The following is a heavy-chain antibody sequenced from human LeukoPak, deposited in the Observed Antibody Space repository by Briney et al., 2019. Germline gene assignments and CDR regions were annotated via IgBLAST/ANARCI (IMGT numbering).Heavy chain of an antibody. CDR1: GFTFSSYS. Sequence: GGSLRLSCAASGFTFSSYSMNWVRQAPGKGLEWVSSISSSSYIYYADSVKGRFTISRDNSKNTLYLQMNSLRAEDTAVYYCAKGLRFLEWSTEFQHWGQGTLVTVSS. CDR2: ISSSSYI. CDR3: AKGLRFLEWSTEFQH. D-gene: IGHD3-3*01. V-gene: IGHV3-21*04. J-gene: IGHJ1*01.